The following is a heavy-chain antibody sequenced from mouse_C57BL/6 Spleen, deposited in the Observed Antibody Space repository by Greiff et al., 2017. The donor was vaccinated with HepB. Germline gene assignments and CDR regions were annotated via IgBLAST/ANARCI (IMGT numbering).Heavy chain of an antibody. CDR2: ISSGGDYI. D-gene: IGHD1-1*01. CDR3: TRGYGSGYFDY. CDR1: GFTFSSYA. J-gene: IGHJ2*01. Sequence: EVKLMESGEGLVKPGGSLKLSRAASGFTFSSYAMSWVRQTPEKRLEWVAYISSGGDYIYYADTVKGRFTISRDNARNTLYLQMSSLKSEDTAMYYCTRGYGSGYFDYWGQGTTLTVSS. V-gene: IGHV5-9-1*02.